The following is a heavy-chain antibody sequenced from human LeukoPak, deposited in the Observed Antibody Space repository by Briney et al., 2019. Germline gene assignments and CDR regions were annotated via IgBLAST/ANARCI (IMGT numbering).Heavy chain of an antibody. CDR3: AGVGLYSSGWSA. CDR1: GFTFSSNW. V-gene: IGHV3-74*01. D-gene: IGHD6-19*01. CDR2: INSDGSNT. Sequence: PGGSLTLSCAASGFTFSSNWMNWVRQAPGKGLVWVSRINSDGSNTDYTDSVKGRFTISRDNAKNTLYLEMNSLSAEDTAVYYCAGVGLYSSGWSAWGEGTLVTVPS. J-gene: IGHJ4*02.